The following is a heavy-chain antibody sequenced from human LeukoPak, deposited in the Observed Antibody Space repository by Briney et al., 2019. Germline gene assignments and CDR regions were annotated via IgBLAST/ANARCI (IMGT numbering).Heavy chain of an antibody. CDR1: GYSFTSYW. D-gene: IGHD2-2*01. V-gene: IGHV5-51*01. CDR3: ARLRAPYCSSTSCPPDFDY. CDR2: IYPGDSDT. Sequence: GESLKISCKGSGYSFTSYWIGCVRQMPGKGLEWMGIIYPGDSDTRYSPSFQGQVTISADRSISTAYLQWSSLKASDTAMYYCARLRAPYCSSTSCPPDFDYWGQGTLVTVSS. J-gene: IGHJ4*02.